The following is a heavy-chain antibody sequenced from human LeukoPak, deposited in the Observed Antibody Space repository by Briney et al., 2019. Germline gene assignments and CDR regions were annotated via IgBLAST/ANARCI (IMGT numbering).Heavy chain of an antibody. V-gene: IGHV3-30*02. D-gene: IGHD6-19*01. CDR2: TTYDGSDK. J-gene: IGHJ4*02. CDR1: GFAFSNYA. CDR3: ARDPPFTSGWSQNFFDY. Sequence: GGSLRLSCAASGFAFSNYAMYWVRQAPGKGLEWVAFTTYDGSDKYYADSVKGRFTISRDNSKNMLYLQMNSLRPEDTAVYYCARDPPFTSGWSQNFFDYWGQGTLVTVSS.